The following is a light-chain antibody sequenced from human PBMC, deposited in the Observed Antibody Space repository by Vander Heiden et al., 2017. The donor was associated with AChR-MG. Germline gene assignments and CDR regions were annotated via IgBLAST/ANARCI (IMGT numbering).Light chain of an antibody. CDR1: SSNIGAGYD. Sequence: QSVLTQPPPVSGAPGQRVTISCTASSSNIGAGYDVHWYQQLPGTAPKRLIYGNSNRPSGVPDRFSGSKSGTSASLAITGLQAEDEADYYCQSYDSSLSGSVFGGGTKLTVL. V-gene: IGLV1-40*01. CDR3: QSYDSSLSGSV. CDR2: GNS. J-gene: IGLJ3*02.